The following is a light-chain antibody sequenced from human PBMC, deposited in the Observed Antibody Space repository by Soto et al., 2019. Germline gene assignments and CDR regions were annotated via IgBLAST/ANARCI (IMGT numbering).Light chain of an antibody. Sequence: EIVLTQSPGILSLSPGERATLSCRASQSVSNDFLAWYQQKPGQAPRLLIYGASTRATDVPDRFSGSGSRADFTLTISRLEPEDFAVYYCQQYGSSPPRTFGQGTKVEMK. CDR1: QSVSNDF. CDR2: GAS. CDR3: QQYGSSPPRT. V-gene: IGKV3-20*01. J-gene: IGKJ1*01.